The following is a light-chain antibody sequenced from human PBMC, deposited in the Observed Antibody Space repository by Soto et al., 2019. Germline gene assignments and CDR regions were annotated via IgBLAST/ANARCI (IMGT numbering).Light chain of an antibody. J-gene: IGLJ2*01. CDR3: TSYTGISTFVV. CDR2: EVS. V-gene: IGLV2-18*02. CDR1: SSDVGSYNR. Sequence: QSALTQPPSVSGSTGQSVTISCTGTSSDVGSYNRVSCYQQPPGTAPKLMIYEVSNRPSGVPARFCGAKSGNTASLTISGLQACDEAEYYCTSYTGISTFVVFGGGTKLTVL.